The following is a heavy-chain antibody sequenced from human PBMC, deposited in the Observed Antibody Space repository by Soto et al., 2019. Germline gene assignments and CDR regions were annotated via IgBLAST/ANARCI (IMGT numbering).Heavy chain of an antibody. Sequence: EVQLLESGGGLVQPGGSLRLSCAASGFTFNNYAMTWVRQAPGKGLEWVSTISGSDGSTYYADSVEGRFTISRDNSKNALYLQMSSLRAEDTALYYCVKDWTGDTCPCMDVWGQGTTVTVSS. V-gene: IGHV3-23*01. CDR2: ISGSDGST. CDR3: VKDWTGDTCPCMDV. CDR1: GFTFNNYA. J-gene: IGHJ6*01. D-gene: IGHD2-8*02.